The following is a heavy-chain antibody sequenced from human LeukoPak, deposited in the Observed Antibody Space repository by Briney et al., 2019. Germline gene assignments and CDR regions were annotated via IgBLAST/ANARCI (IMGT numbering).Heavy chain of an antibody. J-gene: IGHJ5*02. CDR2: ISYDGSDK. CDR3: AKDWRMFTIFGVLDP. Sequence: GSSVRLSCAASGFTFSTYGMHWVRQAPGKGLEWVAVISYDGSDKYYADSVKGRFTISRDNSKNTLYLQMNRLRAEDTAVYYCAKDWRMFTIFGVLDPWGQGTLVTVSS. CDR1: GFTFSTYG. V-gene: IGHV3-30*18. D-gene: IGHD3-3*01.